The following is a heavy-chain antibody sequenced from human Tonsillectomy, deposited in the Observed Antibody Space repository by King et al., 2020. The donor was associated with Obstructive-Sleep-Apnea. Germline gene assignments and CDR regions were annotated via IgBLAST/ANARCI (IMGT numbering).Heavy chain of an antibody. D-gene: IGHD3-9*01. CDR2: MKSKTDGGTT. Sequence: VQLVEAGGGLVKPGGSLRLSCAASGFTFSNAWMSWVRQAPGKGREWVGRMKSKTDGGTTDYAAPVKGRVTISRDDSKNTLYLQMNSLKTEATAVYYGTTGDDILTGYYFDYWGQGTLVTVSS. CDR3: TTGDDILTGYYFDY. V-gene: IGHV3-15*01. CDR1: GFTFSNAW. J-gene: IGHJ4*02.